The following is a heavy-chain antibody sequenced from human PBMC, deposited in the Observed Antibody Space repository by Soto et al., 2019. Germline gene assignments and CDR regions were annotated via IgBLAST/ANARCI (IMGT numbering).Heavy chain of an antibody. CDR2: IYYTGNS. J-gene: IGHJ4*02. CDR1: GGSITTNGHY. V-gene: IGHV4-31*03. Sequence: QVQLQESGPELVKPSQTLSLTCSVSGGSITTNGHYWTWIRQHPGQGLEWIAYIYYTGNSYLNPSLKSRLSISVDTSKNQFALELRSVTAADTAVYYCSREQWGFDSWGQGTLLTVSS. CDR3: SREQWGFDS. D-gene: IGHD6-19*01.